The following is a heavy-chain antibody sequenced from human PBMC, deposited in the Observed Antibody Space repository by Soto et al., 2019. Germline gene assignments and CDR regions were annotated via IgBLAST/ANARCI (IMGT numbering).Heavy chain of an antibody. CDR3: ARVGSRDAYNYVLDY. CDR2: ILPLSGTP. CDR1: GGIHSSLT. J-gene: IGHJ4*02. V-gene: IGHV1-69*13. D-gene: IGHD1-1*01. Sequence: SVKVSCKASGGIHSSLTFSWVRQAPGQGLEWMGGILPLSGTPKYAQKFQGRLTITADEYRATNYMELSSPTSEDTAIYYCARVGSRDAYNYVLDYWGQGTLVTVSS.